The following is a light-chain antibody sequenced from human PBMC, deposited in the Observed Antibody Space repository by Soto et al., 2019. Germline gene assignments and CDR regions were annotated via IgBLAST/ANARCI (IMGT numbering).Light chain of an antibody. J-gene: IGLJ3*02. Sequence: QSALTQPASVSGSPGQSITISCTGTSSDIGSYNYVSWYQQHPGKAPELMIYEVSHRPSGVSNRFSASKSGSTASLTISGLQADDEADYYCCSYTTSSTWVFGGGTKLTV. CDR1: SSDIGSYNY. V-gene: IGLV2-14*03. CDR3: CSYTTSSTWV. CDR2: EVS.